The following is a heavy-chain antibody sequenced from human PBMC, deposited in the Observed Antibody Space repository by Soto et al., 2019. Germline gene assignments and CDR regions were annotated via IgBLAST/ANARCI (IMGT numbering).Heavy chain of an antibody. J-gene: IGHJ4*02. V-gene: IGHV3-74*01. Sequence: PGGSLRLSCAASGFTFSSDWMHWVRQAPGKGLVWVSRINTDGSDTSYADSVKGRFTISRDNAKNTLYLQMNSLRAEDTAVYYWTRDRSGAQHYFDHWGQGNMVTVAS. CDR1: GFTFSSDW. CDR3: TRDRSGAQHYFDH. D-gene: IGHD3-10*01. CDR2: INTDGSDT.